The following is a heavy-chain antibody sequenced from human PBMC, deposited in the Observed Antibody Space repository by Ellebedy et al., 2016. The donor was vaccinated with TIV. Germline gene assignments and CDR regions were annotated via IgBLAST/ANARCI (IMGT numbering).Heavy chain of an antibody. CDR1: GFTFSDYA. Sequence: GESLKISXAASGFTFSDYAMAWVRQAPGSGLDWVAVISSDGSAKFYADSVRGRFTISRDNAKNTLYLQMNSLRAEDTAVYYCARARPYCSGDCYSFGNWGQGSLVTVSS. V-gene: IGHV3-30*04. CDR3: ARARPYCSGDCYSFGN. J-gene: IGHJ4*02. D-gene: IGHD2-21*02. CDR2: ISSDGSAK.